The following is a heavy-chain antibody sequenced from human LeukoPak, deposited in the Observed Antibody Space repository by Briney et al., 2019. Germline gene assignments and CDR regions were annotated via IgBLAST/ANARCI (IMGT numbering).Heavy chain of an antibody. D-gene: IGHD3-22*01. V-gene: IGHV3-23*01. CDR2: ISGSGGST. Sequence: GGSLRLSCAASGFTFSSYAMSWVRRTPGKGLEWVSAISGSGGSTYYADSVKGRFTISRDNSKNTLYLQMNSLRAEDTAVYYCAKAITMIVLPTAPDYWGQGTLVTVSS. CDR3: AKAITMIVLPTAPDY. CDR1: GFTFSSYA. J-gene: IGHJ4*02.